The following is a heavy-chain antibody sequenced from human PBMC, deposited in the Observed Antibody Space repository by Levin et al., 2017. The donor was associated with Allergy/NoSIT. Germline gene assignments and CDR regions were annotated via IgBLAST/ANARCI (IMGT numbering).Heavy chain of an antibody. V-gene: IGHV6-1*01. CDR3: ARGQWLVPGYYMDV. Sequence: SQTLSLTCAISGDSVSSNSASWNWIRQSPSRGLEWLGRTYYRSKWYNDSAVFVKGRISINPDTSKNQFSLQLNSVTPEDTAVYYCARGQWLVPGYYMDVWGKGTTVTASS. D-gene: IGHD6-19*01. J-gene: IGHJ6*03. CDR1: GDSVSSNSAS. CDR2: TYYRSKWYN.